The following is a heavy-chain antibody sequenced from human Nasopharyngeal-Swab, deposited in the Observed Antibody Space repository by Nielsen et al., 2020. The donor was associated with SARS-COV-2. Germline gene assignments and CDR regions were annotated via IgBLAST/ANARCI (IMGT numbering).Heavy chain of an antibody. CDR3: ARGSYYYDSSGYYDY. CDR1: GFTFSSYS. V-gene: IGHV3-21*01. CDR2: ISSSSSYI. Sequence: GSLRLFCAASGFTFSSYSMNWVRQAPGKGLEWVSSISSSSSYIYYADSVKGRFTISRDNAKNSLYLQMNSLRAEDTAVYYCARGSYYYDSSGYYDYWGQGTLVTVSS. J-gene: IGHJ4*02. D-gene: IGHD3-22*01.